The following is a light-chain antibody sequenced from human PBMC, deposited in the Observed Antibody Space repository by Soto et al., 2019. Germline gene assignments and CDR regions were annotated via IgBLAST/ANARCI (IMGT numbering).Light chain of an antibody. J-gene: IGKJ2*01. Sequence: EIVMTQSPVSLSVSPGERATLSCRASQSISSDLGWYQQKPGQAPRLLIYGASTKATGIPARFSGSGSGTEFTLTISRLQAEDCAVYYYQHYNIWPYTFGQGTKLEI. CDR3: QHYNIWPYT. CDR1: QSISSD. CDR2: GAS. V-gene: IGKV3-15*01.